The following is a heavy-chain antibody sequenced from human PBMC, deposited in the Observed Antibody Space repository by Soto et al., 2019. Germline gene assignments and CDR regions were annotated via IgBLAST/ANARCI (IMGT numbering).Heavy chain of an antibody. D-gene: IGHD3-3*01. J-gene: IGHJ4*02. CDR3: ARALDFWSGYLSD. CDR2: ISGSGGST. V-gene: IGHV3-23*01. CDR1: GFTFSSYA. Sequence: GGSLRLSCAASGFTFSSYAMSWVRQAPGKGLEWVSAISGSGGSTYYADSVKGRFTISRDNSKNTLYLQMNSLRAEDTAVYYCARALDFWSGYLSDWGQGTLVTVSS.